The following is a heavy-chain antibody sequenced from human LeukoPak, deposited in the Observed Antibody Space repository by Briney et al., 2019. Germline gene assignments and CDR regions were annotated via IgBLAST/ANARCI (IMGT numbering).Heavy chain of an antibody. CDR3: ARILTGPTHPPYYYYMDV. CDR1: GYTLTELS. J-gene: IGHJ6*03. D-gene: IGHD2-8*02. CDR2: IIPIFGTA. Sequence: GASVKVSCKVSGYTLTELSMHWVRQAPGKGLEWMGGIIPIFGTANYAQKFQGRVTITADKSTSTAYMELSSLRSEDTAVYYCARILTGPTHPPYYYYMDVWGKGTTVTVSS. V-gene: IGHV1-69*06.